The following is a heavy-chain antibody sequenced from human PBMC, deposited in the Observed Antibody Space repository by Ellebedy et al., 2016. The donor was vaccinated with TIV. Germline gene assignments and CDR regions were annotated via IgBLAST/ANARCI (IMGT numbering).Heavy chain of an antibody. CDR1: GYSFTSYG. J-gene: IGHJ6*03. CDR2: VGAYNGNT. CDR3: ARVKRVDGDYNYYMDV. V-gene: IGHV1-18*01. Sequence: AASVKVSCKASGYSFTSYGISWVRQAPGQGLEWMGWVGAYNGNTNYAQKLQGRVTMTTDTSTSTAYMELRSLRSDDTAVYYCARVKRVDGDYNYYMDVWGKGTTVTVSS. D-gene: IGHD4-17*01.